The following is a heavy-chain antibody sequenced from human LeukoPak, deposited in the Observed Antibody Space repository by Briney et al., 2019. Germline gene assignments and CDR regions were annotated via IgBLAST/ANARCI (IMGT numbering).Heavy chain of an antibody. Sequence: GGSLRLSCAGSRFTFSNYTMNWVRQAPGKGLEWVSSISSSSSYIFYADSVKGRFTISRDNAKNTLYLQMNSLRAEDTAVYYCARERSIITIFGVVIDYYFDYWGQGTLVTVSS. V-gene: IGHV3-21*04. CDR1: RFTFSNYT. CDR3: ARERSIITIFGVVIDYYFDY. CDR2: ISSSSSYI. D-gene: IGHD3-3*01. J-gene: IGHJ4*02.